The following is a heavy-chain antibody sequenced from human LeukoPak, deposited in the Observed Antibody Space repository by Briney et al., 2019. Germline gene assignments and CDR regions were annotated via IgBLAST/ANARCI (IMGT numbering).Heavy chain of an antibody. V-gene: IGHV4-59*01. Sequence: SETLSLTCTVSGGSTSSYYWSWIRQPPGKGLEWIGYIYYSGSTNYNPSLKSRVTISVDTSKNQFSLKLSSVTAADTAVYYCARRYSGSYWGFDPWGQGTLVTVSS. CDR1: GGSTSSYY. CDR2: IYYSGST. CDR3: ARRYSGSYWGFDP. D-gene: IGHD1-26*01. J-gene: IGHJ5*02.